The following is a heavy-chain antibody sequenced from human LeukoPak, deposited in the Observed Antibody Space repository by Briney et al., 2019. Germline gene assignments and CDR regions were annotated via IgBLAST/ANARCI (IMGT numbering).Heavy chain of an antibody. J-gene: IGHJ6*02. CDR1: GYTFTSYY. CDR3: ARRPDSYYYGMDV. Sequence: GASVKVSCKAPGYTFTSYYMHWVRQAPGQGLEWMGIINPSGGITRYAQKFQGRVTMARDTSTSTFYMELSSLRSEDTAVYYCARRPDSYYYGMDVWGQGTTVTVSS. V-gene: IGHV1-46*01. CDR2: INPSGGIT.